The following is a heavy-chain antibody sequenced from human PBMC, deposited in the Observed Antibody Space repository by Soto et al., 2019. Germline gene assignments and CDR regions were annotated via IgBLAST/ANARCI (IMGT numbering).Heavy chain of an antibody. J-gene: IGHJ6*02. CDR3: ATAARPNYYYGMDV. CDR2: ISGSGGST. Sequence: EVQLLESGGGLVQPGGSLRLSCAASGFTFSSYAMSWIRQAPGKGLEWVSAISGSGGSTYYADSVKGRFTISRDNSKNTLYLQMNSLRAEDTAVYYCATAARPNYYYGMDVWGQGTTVTVSS. V-gene: IGHV3-23*01. D-gene: IGHD6-6*01. CDR1: GFTFSSYA.